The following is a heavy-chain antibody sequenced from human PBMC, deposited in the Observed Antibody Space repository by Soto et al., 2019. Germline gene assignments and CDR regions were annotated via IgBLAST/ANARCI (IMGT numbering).Heavy chain of an antibody. CDR2: FDAGDGET. CDR1: DYPITELS. Sequence: ASVKVSCEVYDYPITELSLHWVGQAHGKGPEWLGGFDAGDGETIYAQKFQGRVTTTEATSTDTAFMELSRLKSEDTAVYYCAAYDSGRFYYGFDYWGQGTLVTVSS. CDR3: AAYDSGRFYYGFDY. D-gene: IGHD3-22*01. V-gene: IGHV1-24*01. J-gene: IGHJ4*02.